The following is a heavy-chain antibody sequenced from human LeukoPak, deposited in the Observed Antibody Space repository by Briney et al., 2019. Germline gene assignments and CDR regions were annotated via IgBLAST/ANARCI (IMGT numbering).Heavy chain of an antibody. CDR3: ARDRGYSNFDY. J-gene: IGHJ4*02. CDR1: GFGFSNYW. D-gene: IGHD4-11*01. Sequence: GGSLRFSCAASGFGFSNYWMSWVRQAPGKGLEWVANMNEDGSEKNYVDSVKGRFTISRDNAQDSLYLQMNSLRAEDTAVYYCARDRGYSNFDYWGQGTLLTVSS. V-gene: IGHV3-7*01. CDR2: MNEDGSEK.